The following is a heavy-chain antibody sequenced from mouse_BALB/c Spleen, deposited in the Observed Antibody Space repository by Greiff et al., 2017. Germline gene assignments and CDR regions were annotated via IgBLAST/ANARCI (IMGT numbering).Heavy chain of an antibody. V-gene: IGHV1-77*01. J-gene: IGHJ4*01. D-gene: IGHD2-10*02. CDR2: IYPGSGST. CDR3: ARSKYGNYEAMDY. CDR1: GYTFTDYV. Sequence: VQLQQSGPELVKPGASVKMSCKASGYTFTDYVISWVKQRTGQGLEWIGEIYPGSGSTYYNEKFKGKATLTADKSSNTAYMQLSSLTSEDSAVYFCARSKYGNYEAMDYWGQGTSVTVSS.